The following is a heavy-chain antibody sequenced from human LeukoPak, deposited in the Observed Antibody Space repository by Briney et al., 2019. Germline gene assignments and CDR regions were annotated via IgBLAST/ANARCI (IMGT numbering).Heavy chain of an antibody. Sequence: PGGSLRLSCAASGFTFCSYSMIWVRQAPGKGREWVSAISGSGGSTYYADSVKGRFTISRDNSKNTLYLQMNSLRAEDTAVYYCAKSARGIQLWLWGQGTLVTVSS. D-gene: IGHD5-18*01. J-gene: IGHJ4*02. CDR1: GFTFCSYS. CDR2: ISGSGGST. CDR3: AKSARGIQLWL. V-gene: IGHV3-23*01.